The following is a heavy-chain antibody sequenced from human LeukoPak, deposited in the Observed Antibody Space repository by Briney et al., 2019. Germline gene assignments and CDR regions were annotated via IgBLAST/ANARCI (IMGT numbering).Heavy chain of an antibody. V-gene: IGHV3-21*01. CDR3: ARDPEGFGATYFDY. CDR2: ISRSDSNI. D-gene: IGHD3-16*01. Sequence: PRGSLRLSCVASGFSFSSYNMNGVRQAPGKELEWVSSISRSDSNIYYADSVKGRFTISRDNAKNSFYLQMNSLRAEDTAVFYCARDPEGFGATYFDYWGQGTLVTVSS. J-gene: IGHJ4*02. CDR1: GFSFSSYN.